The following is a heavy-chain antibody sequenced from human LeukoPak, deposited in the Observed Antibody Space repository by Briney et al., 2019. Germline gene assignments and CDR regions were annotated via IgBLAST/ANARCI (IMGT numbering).Heavy chain of an antibody. V-gene: IGHV4-59*08. D-gene: IGHD6-13*01. Sequence: SETLSLTCTVSGGSISSYYWSWIRQPPGKGLEWIGYIYYSGSTNYNPSLKSRVTISVDTSKNQFSLNLNSVTAEDTAVYFCARHGIVDSSRKYYFDYWGQGTLVTVSS. J-gene: IGHJ4*02. CDR1: GGSISSYY. CDR3: ARHGIVDSSRKYYFDY. CDR2: IYYSGST.